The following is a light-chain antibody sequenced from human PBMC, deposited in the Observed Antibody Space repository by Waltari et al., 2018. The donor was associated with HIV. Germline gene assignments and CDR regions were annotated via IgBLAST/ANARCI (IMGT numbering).Light chain of an antibody. J-gene: IGKJ1*01. Sequence: IVLTQSPGTLSLSPGASGTLSCKTSQSVSSSFLAWYQQKFGQSPRLLIYGTSRRAIGISDRFTASGSGTDFTLSISRVEPEDSALYYCQQYGSAPRWTFGQGTKVEI. CDR1: QSVSSSF. CDR3: QQYGSAPRWT. V-gene: IGKV3-20*01. CDR2: GTS.